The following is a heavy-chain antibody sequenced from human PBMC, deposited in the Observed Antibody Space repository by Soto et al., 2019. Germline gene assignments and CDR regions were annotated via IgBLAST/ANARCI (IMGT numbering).Heavy chain of an antibody. CDR2: IIPILTTP. Sequence: SVKVSCKASGGTFSIYGFSWVRQAPGQGPEWIGGIIPILTTPNYAQKFHGRVTIVADESTTTVYMELSSLRSEDTAVYYCATSVGIAPTGEDGMDVWGQGTSVTVSS. CDR1: GGTFSIYG. D-gene: IGHD2-8*02. J-gene: IGHJ6*02. V-gene: IGHV1-69*13. CDR3: ATSVGIAPTGEDGMDV.